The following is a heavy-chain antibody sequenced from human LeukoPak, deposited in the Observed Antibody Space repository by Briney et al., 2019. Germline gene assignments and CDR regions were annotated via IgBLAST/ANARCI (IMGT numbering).Heavy chain of an antibody. D-gene: IGHD6-13*01. J-gene: IGHJ4*02. CDR2: IYYSGST. CDR3: ARNLIPEQLVLNF. CDR1: GGSFSSYY. Sequence: PSETLSLTCAVYGGSFSSYYWSWIRQPPGKGLEWIGYIYYSGSTNYNPSLKRLVTMSVDTSKNQFSLNLKSVTPEDTAVYYCARNLIPEQLVLNFWGQGTLVTVSS. V-gene: IGHV4-59*01.